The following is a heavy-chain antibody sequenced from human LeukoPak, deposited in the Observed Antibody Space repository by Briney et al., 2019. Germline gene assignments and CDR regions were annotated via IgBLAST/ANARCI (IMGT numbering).Heavy chain of an antibody. CDR1: GFTFDDYA. Sequence: GGSLRLSCAASGFTFDDYAMHWVRQAPGKGLEWVSGISWNSGSIGYADSVKGRFTISRDNSKNTLPLQVSSLRTEDTAVYYCAKDRYSYAFEYSDSWGQGTLVTVSS. CDR2: ISWNSGSI. V-gene: IGHV3-9*01. D-gene: IGHD5-18*01. CDR3: AKDRYSYAFEYSDS. J-gene: IGHJ4*02.